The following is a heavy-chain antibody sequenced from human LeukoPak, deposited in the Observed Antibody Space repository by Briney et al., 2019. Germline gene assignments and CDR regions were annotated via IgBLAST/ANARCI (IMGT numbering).Heavy chain of an antibody. Sequence: QPGGSLRLSCAVSGFTFSNYRMHWVRQGPGKGLVWVSHIYNDGSTTTYADSVKGRFTISRDNAKNTVYLQMNSLRAEDTAVYYCARDLHSYFDYWGQGTLVTVSS. V-gene: IGHV3-74*01. CDR3: ARDLHSYFDY. CDR2: IYNDGSTT. J-gene: IGHJ4*02. CDR1: GFTFSNYR. D-gene: IGHD3-10*01.